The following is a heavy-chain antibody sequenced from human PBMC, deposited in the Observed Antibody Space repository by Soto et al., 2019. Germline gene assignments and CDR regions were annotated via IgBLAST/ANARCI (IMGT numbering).Heavy chain of an antibody. Sequence: TLSLTCTVSGSSITYGGYSWSWIRQTPGKGLEWIGYINHLETTFYNPSFESRLTLSIDRANNQFSLNVNSMSAADRAVYFCARGGGSDSFDHWGQGILVIVSS. CDR1: GSSITYGGYS. D-gene: IGHD1-26*01. V-gene: IGHV4-30-2*01. CDR2: INHLETT. CDR3: ARGGGSDSFDH. J-gene: IGHJ4*02.